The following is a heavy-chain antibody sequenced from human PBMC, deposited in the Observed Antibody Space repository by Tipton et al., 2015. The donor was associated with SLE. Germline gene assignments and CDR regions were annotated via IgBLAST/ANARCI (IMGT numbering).Heavy chain of an antibody. Sequence: SLRLSCSASGFIFSICAMSWVRQAPGKGLEWVSAVVGGGGSTYYADSVKGRFTISRDSSMNTLYLQMNSLRAEDTAVYYCARDRGSGWFDFDYWGQGTLVTVSS. CDR3: ARDRGSGWFDFDY. D-gene: IGHD6-19*01. J-gene: IGHJ4*02. CDR2: VVGGGGST. V-gene: IGHV3-23*01. CDR1: GFIFSICA.